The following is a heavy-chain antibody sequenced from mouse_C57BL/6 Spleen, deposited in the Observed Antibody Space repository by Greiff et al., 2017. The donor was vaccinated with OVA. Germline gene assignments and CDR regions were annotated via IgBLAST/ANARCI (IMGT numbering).Heavy chain of an antibody. CDR2: ISDGGSYT. J-gene: IGHJ4*01. V-gene: IGHV5-4*01. CDR3: ARDGVTSRAMDY. Sequence: EVKVVESGGGLVKPGGSLKLSCAASGFTFSSYAMSWVRQTPEKRLEWVATISDGGSYTYYPDNVKGRFTISRDNAKNNLYLQMSHLKSEDTAMYYCARDGVTSRAMDYWGQGTSVTVSS. CDR1: GFTFSSYA. D-gene: IGHD2-2*01.